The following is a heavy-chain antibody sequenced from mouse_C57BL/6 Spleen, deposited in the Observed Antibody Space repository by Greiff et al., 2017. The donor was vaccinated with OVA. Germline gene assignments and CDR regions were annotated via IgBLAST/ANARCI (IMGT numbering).Heavy chain of an antibody. CDR1: GYTFTSYW. V-gene: IGHV1-5*01. Sequence: EVQLQQSGTVLARPGASVKMSCKTSGYTFTSYWMHWVKQRPGQGLAWIGAIYPGNSDTSYNQKFKGKAQLTAVTSASTAYMELSSLTNEDAAVYYCTRYDYDEGWFAYWGQGTLVTVSA. CDR2: IYPGNSDT. CDR3: TRYDYDEGWFAY. J-gene: IGHJ3*01. D-gene: IGHD2-4*01.